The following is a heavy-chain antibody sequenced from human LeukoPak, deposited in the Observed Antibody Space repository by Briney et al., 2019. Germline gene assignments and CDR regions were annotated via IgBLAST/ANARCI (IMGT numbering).Heavy chain of an antibody. Sequence: PGGSLRLSCAASGFTFSSYAMSWVRQAPGKGLEWVSAISGSGGSTYYADSVKGRFTISRDNSKNTLYLQMNSLRAEDTAVYYCAKVHCSGGSCYRGYYYYGMDVWGQGNTVTVSS. V-gene: IGHV3-23*01. CDR3: AKVHCSGGSCYRGYYYYGMDV. D-gene: IGHD2-15*01. CDR1: GFTFSSYA. J-gene: IGHJ6*02. CDR2: ISGSGGST.